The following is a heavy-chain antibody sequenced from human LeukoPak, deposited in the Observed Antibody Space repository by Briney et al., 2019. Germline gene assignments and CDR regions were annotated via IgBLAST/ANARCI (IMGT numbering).Heavy chain of an antibody. D-gene: IGHD4-17*01. CDR3: ATITPTVTTVYFDY. Sequence: GGSLRLSCAASGFTFSSYSMNWVRQAPGKGLEWVSSISSSSSYIYYADSVKGRFTISRDNAKNSLYLQMNSLRAEDTAVYYCATITPTVTTVYFDYWDQGTLVTVSS. V-gene: IGHV3-21*01. J-gene: IGHJ4*02. CDR2: ISSSSSYI. CDR1: GFTFSSYS.